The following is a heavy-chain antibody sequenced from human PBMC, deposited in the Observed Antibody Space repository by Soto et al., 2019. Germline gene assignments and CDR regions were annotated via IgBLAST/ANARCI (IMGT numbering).Heavy chain of an antibody. Sequence: SVKVSCKASGGTFSSYAISWVRQAPGQGLEWMGGIIPIFGTANYAQKFQGRVTITADESTSTAYMELSSLRSEDTAVYYCAREASYYDSSGYYQYYFDYWGQGTLVTVSS. V-gene: IGHV1-69*13. CDR3: AREASYYDSSGYYQYYFDY. D-gene: IGHD3-22*01. J-gene: IGHJ4*02. CDR2: IIPIFGTA. CDR1: GGTFSSYA.